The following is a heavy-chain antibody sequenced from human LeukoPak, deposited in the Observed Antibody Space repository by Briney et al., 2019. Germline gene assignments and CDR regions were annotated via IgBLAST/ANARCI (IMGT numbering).Heavy chain of an antibody. Sequence: GGSLRLSCAASGFTFSSYSMNWVRQAPGKGLEWVSAISSSSSYIYYADSVKGRFTISRDNAKNSLSLQMNSLRAEDTAVYYCARAGYCSGGSCYTHPFYYWGQGTLVTSSS. CDR3: ARAGYCSGGSCYTHPFYY. D-gene: IGHD2-15*01. CDR2: ISSSSSYI. CDR1: GFTFSSYS. J-gene: IGHJ4*02. V-gene: IGHV3-21*01.